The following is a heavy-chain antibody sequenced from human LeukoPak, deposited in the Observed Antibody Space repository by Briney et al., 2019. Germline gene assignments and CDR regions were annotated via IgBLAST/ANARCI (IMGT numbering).Heavy chain of an antibody. CDR3: ASTSELLWFGELYYFDY. J-gene: IGHJ4*02. D-gene: IGHD3-10*01. Sequence: ASVKVSCKASGYTFTGYYMHWVRQAPGQGLEWMGGIIPIFGTANYAQKFQGRVTITTDESTSTAYMELSSLRSEDTAVYYCASTSELLWFGELYYFDYWGQGTLVTVSS. CDR1: GYTFTGYY. CDR2: IIPIFGTA. V-gene: IGHV1-69*05.